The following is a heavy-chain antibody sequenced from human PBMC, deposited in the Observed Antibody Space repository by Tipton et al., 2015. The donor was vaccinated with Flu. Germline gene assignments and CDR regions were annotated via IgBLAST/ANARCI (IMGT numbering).Heavy chain of an antibody. CDR1: GYSISSGYY. CDR2: INHTGST. J-gene: IGHJ4*02. CDR3: ARGSGFANAYLDS. D-gene: IGHD6-19*01. V-gene: IGHV4-38-2*01. Sequence: TLSLTCAVSGYSISSGYYWGWIRQPPGKGLEWIGEINHTGSTNYNPSLKSRVTISVDTSKNQFSLKVTSLTAADTAVYYCARGSGFANAYLDSWGRGTLVTVSS.